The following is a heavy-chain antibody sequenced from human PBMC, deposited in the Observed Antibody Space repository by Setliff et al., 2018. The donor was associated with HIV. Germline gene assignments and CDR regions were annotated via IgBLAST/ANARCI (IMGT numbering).Heavy chain of an antibody. Sequence: GESLKISCAASGFTFSDYYMSWIRQAPGKGLEWVSYISSSSSYTNYADSVKGRFTISRDNAKNSLYLQMNSLRAEDTAVYYCARASYYYDSSGWVDYWGQGTLVTV. CDR1: GFTFSDYY. J-gene: IGHJ4*02. V-gene: IGHV3-11*03. D-gene: IGHD3-22*01. CDR2: ISSSSSYT. CDR3: ARASYYYDSSGWVDY.